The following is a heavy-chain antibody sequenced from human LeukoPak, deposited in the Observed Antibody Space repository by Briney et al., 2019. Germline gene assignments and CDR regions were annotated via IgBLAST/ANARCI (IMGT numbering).Heavy chain of an antibody. J-gene: IGHJ4*02. CDR3: ARDALDYGDYPSLYYFDY. V-gene: IGHV3-74*01. CDR2: INSDGSST. D-gene: IGHD4-17*01. Sequence: PGGSLRLSCAASGFTFSSYWVHWVRQAPGKGPVWVSRINSDGSSTSYADSVKGRFTISRDNAKNTLYLQMNSLRAEDTAAYYCARDALDYGDYPSLYYFDYWGQGTLVTVSS. CDR1: GFTFSSYW.